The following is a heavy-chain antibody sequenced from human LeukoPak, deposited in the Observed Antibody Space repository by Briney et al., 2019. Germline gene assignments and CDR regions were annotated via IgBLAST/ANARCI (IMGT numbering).Heavy chain of an antibody. CDR1: GYSISSGYY. Sequence: SETLSLTCTVSGYSISSGYYWAWIRQPPGKGLEWIGNIYHSGSTYYNPSLKSRVTISVDTSKNQFSLQLTSVTAADTAVYYCARDDSGSYPFQHWGQGTLVTVSS. CDR3: ARDDSGSYPFQH. D-gene: IGHD1-26*01. CDR2: IYHSGST. V-gene: IGHV4-38-2*02. J-gene: IGHJ1*01.